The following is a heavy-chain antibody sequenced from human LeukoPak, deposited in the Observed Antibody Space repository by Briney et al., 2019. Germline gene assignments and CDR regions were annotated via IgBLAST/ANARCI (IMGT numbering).Heavy chain of an antibody. V-gene: IGHV3-23*01. Sequence: GGSLRLSCAASGFTFSSYAMSWVRQAPGKGLEWVSAFSTSGVSTYYADSVKGRFTFSRDNSKNTLYLQMNSLRAEDSAVYYCAKGTIAARPYYSYYYYMDVWGKGTTVTVSS. J-gene: IGHJ6*03. D-gene: IGHD6-6*01. CDR1: GFTFSSYA. CDR2: FSTSGVST. CDR3: AKGTIAARPYYSYYYYMDV.